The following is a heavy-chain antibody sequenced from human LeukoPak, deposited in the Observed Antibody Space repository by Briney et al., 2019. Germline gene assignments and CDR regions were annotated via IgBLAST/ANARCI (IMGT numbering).Heavy chain of an antibody. CDR3: ARRSGSDALDI. J-gene: IGHJ3*02. CDR2: IYPGDSYT. CDR1: GSSFTSYW. Sequence: GAPLQISCQGSGSSFTSYWIAWVRQLPGKGLEWMGIIYPGDSYTTYSPSFQGQVTISADKSISTAYLQWRSLKASDTAMYYCARRSGSDALDIWGQGTMVTVSS. D-gene: IGHD3-10*01. V-gene: IGHV5-51*01.